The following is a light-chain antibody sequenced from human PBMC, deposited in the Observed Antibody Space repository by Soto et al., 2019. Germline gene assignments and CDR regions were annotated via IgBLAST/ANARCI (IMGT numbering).Light chain of an antibody. CDR1: SSDFGSYNL. V-gene: IGLV2-23*01. CDR2: EAT. CDR3: FSYAGSRTGV. J-gene: IGLJ3*02. Sequence: QSALTQPASVSGSPGQSITISCTGSSSDFGSYNLVSWNQQHPGKVPKLIIYEATKRPSGISNRFSGSKSGYMASLTISGLQAEDGADYYCFSYAGSRTGVFGGGTKLTVL.